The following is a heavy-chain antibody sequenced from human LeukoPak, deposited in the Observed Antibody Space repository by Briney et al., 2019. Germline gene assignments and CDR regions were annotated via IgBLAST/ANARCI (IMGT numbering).Heavy chain of an antibody. CDR3: AKAYYDSSGYYNYFDY. V-gene: IGHV3-23*01. J-gene: IGHJ4*02. CDR1: GFTFSNYA. D-gene: IGHD3-22*01. Sequence: GGSLRLSCAASGFTFSNYAMSWVRQAPGKGLEWVSSISGSGGSTLYADSVKGRFTISRDNSKNTLYLHMNSLRAEDTAVYYCAKAYYDSSGYYNYFDYWGQGTLVTVSS. CDR2: ISGSGGST.